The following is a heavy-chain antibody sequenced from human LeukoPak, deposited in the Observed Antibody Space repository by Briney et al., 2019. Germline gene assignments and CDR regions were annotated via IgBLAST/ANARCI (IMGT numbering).Heavy chain of an antibody. Sequence: SETLSLTCTVSSRSISSTTHYWGWIRQPPGKGLEWIGTILYSGSRYFNPSLKSRLTISVDTSKNQLPLKLSSVTAADTAVYFCARLVGIRYFDYWGQGTLVTVSS. D-gene: IGHD1-26*01. J-gene: IGHJ4*02. CDR1: SRSISSTTHY. CDR3: ARLVGIRYFDY. V-gene: IGHV4-39*01. CDR2: ILYSGSR.